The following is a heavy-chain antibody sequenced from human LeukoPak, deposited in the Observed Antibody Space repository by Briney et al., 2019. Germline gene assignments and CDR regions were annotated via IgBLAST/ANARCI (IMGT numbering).Heavy chain of an antibody. V-gene: IGHV3-21*01. Sequence: GGSLRLSCAASGFTFSNAWMSWVRQAPGKGLEWVSSISSSSSYIYYADSVKGRFTISRDNAKNSLYLQMNSLRAEDTAVYYCARSRFDYWGQGTLVTVSS. D-gene: IGHD6-13*01. CDR1: GFTFSNAW. J-gene: IGHJ4*02. CDR2: ISSSSSYI. CDR3: ARSRFDY.